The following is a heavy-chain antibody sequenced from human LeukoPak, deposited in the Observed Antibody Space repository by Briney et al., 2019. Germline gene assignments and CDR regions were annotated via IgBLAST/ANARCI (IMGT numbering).Heavy chain of an antibody. J-gene: IGHJ3*01. CDR3: PKPITVSGATDALHL. CDR1: GFTFSSYW. D-gene: IGHD1-14*01. V-gene: IGHV3-7*03. Sequence: GGSLRLSCAASGFTFSSYWMNWVRQAPGKGLEWVANIKQDGNEKYYVDSVKGGFTISRDNAKNSLYLQMNSLTVEDTPVYYCPKPITVSGATDALHLWGQGTMVTVSS. CDR2: IKQDGNEK.